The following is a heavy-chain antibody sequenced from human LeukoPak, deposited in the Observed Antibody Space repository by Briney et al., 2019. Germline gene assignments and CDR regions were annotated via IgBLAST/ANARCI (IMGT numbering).Heavy chain of an antibody. Sequence: GGSLRLSCAASGLTFSSHWMHWVRQAPGKGLVWVSRITNDGSSTTYADSVKGRFTTSRDNAKNMLYLQVNSLRAEDTAVYYCARGHIVVVPAAIGPTRYYYGMDVWGQGTTVTVSS. CDR3: ARGHIVVVPAAIGPTRYYYGMDV. CDR1: GLTFSSHW. D-gene: IGHD2-2*02. CDR2: ITNDGSST. V-gene: IGHV3-74*01. J-gene: IGHJ6*02.